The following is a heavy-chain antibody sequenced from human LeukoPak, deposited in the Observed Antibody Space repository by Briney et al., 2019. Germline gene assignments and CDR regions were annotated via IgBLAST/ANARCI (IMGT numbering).Heavy chain of an antibody. D-gene: IGHD2-15*01. J-gene: IGHJ4*02. CDR1: GGSISSYY. Sequence: TSSEPLSLTCTVSGGSISSYYWSWLRQPAGKGLEWIGRINTSGSTNYNPSLKSRVTMSVDTSKNQFSLKLSSVTAADTAVYYCARASRVVPDYWGQGTLVTVSS. V-gene: IGHV4-4*07. CDR2: INTSGST. CDR3: ARASRVVPDY.